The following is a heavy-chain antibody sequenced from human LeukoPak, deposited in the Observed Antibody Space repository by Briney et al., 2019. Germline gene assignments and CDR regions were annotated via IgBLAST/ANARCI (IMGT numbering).Heavy chain of an antibody. V-gene: IGHV1-18*01. CDR3: ARDLFVVVVAATVGWFDP. CDR2: ISAYNGNT. D-gene: IGHD2-15*01. CDR1: GYTFTSYG. J-gene: IGHJ5*02. Sequence: GASVKVSCKASGYTFTSYGISWVRQAPGQGLEWMGWISAYNGNTNYAQKLQGRVTMTTDTSTSTAYMELRSLRPDDTAVYYCARDLFVVVVAATVGWFDPWGQGTLVTVPS.